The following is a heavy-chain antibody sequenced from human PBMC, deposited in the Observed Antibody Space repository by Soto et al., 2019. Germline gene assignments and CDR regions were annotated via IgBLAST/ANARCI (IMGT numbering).Heavy chain of an antibody. D-gene: IGHD3-3*01. CDR3: ARWALRFLEWSIASYMDV. CDR2: ISAYNGNT. CDR1: GYTFTSYG. V-gene: IGHV1-18*01. Sequence: ASVKVSCKASGYTFTSYGISWVRQAPGQGLEWMGWISAYNGNTNYAQKLQGRVTMTTDTSTSTAYMELRSLRSDDTAVYYCARWALRFLEWSIASYMDVWGKGTTVTVS. J-gene: IGHJ6*03.